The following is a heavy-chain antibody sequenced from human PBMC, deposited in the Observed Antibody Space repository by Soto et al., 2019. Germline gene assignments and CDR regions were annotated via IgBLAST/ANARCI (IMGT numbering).Heavy chain of an antibody. V-gene: IGHV3-23*01. CDR3: AKDPPRPGIVAIFDY. D-gene: IGHD5-12*01. CDR2: ISGSGGST. CDR1: GFTFSSYA. Sequence: PGGSLSLSCAASGFTFSSYAMSWVRQAPGKGLEWVSAISGSGGSTYYADSVKGRFTISRDNSKNTLYLQMNSLRAEDTAVYYCAKDPPRPGIVAIFDYWGQGTLVTVSS. J-gene: IGHJ4*02.